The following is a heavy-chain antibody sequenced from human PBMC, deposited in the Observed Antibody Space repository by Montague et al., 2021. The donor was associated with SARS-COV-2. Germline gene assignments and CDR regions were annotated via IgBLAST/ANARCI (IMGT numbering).Heavy chain of an antibody. CDR3: ARVRYYGSGTSLGMDV. D-gene: IGHD3-10*01. V-gene: IGHV4-34*01. J-gene: IGHJ6*02. Sequence: SETLSLTCAVYGESFSGYYWSWIRQPPGKGLEWIGEINHSGSTNYNPSLKSRVTISVDTSKNQFSLKLSSVTAADTAVYYCARVRYYGSGTSLGMDVRGQGTTVTVSS. CDR1: GESFSGYY. CDR2: INHSGST.